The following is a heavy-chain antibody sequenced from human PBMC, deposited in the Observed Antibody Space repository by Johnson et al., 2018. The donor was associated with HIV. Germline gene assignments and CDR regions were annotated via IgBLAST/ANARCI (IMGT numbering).Heavy chain of an antibody. Sequence: VQLVESGGGLVQPGGSLRLSCAASGFTFSSYWMSWVRQAPGKGLAWVANIKHDGSEKYYVDSVKGRFTISRDNAKNSLYLQMNSLRAEDTAVYYCAQDLDTLAPYVAFDIWGQGTKVTVSS. CDR3: AQDLDTLAPYVAFDI. J-gene: IGHJ3*02. V-gene: IGHV3-7*01. CDR2: IKHDGSEK. D-gene: IGHD2-15*01. CDR1: GFTFSSYW.